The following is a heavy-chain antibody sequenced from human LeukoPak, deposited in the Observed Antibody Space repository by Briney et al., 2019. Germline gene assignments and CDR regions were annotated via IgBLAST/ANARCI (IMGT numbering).Heavy chain of an antibody. J-gene: IGHJ4*02. Sequence: PGGSLRLSCAASGFTFSSYAMSWVRQAPGKGLEWVSAISGSGGSTYYADSVKGRFTISRDNSKNTLYLQMSSLRAEDTAVYYCAKAIVVVPAADAGGGYFDYWGQGTLVTVSS. D-gene: IGHD2-2*01. CDR3: AKAIVVVPAADAGGGYFDY. CDR2: ISGSGGST. CDR1: GFTFSSYA. V-gene: IGHV3-23*01.